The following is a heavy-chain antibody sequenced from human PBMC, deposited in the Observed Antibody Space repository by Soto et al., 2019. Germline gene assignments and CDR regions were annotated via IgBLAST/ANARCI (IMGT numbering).Heavy chain of an antibody. Sequence: GGSLRLSCAASGFIFSHAWINWVRQAPGKGLEWVGRVKSKTDGGTTDFAAPVKGRFAISSDDSKNMVYLEMNSLKPEDTAIYYCTTDSYMTNIIVRFDYWGHGTLVTVSS. CDR1: GFIFSHAW. CDR3: TTDSYMTNIIVRFDY. J-gene: IGHJ4*01. D-gene: IGHD4-17*01. CDR2: VKSKTDGGTT. V-gene: IGHV3-15*07.